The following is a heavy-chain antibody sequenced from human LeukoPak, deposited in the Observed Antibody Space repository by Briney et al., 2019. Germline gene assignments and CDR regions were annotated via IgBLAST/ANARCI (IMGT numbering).Heavy chain of an antibody. Sequence: GGSLRLSCTASGLTFSTSGFNWVRQAPGKGLEWVASIGPTGFDRYHADSIKGRFTISRDNANNFLYLQMDSLRAEDTAVYYCATETNGRHYDYWGQGTLLTVSS. CDR3: ATETNGRHYDY. CDR2: IGPTGFDR. CDR1: GLTFSTSG. J-gene: IGHJ4*02. D-gene: IGHD1-14*01. V-gene: IGHV3-21*06.